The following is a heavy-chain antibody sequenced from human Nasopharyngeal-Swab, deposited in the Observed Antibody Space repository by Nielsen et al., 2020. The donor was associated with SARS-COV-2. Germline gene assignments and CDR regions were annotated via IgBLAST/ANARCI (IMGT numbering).Heavy chain of an antibody. CDR1: GVTFDDYA. CDR2: ISWNSGSI. J-gene: IGHJ4*01. D-gene: IGHD2-21*02. CDR3: ARGMTAMDL. V-gene: IGHV3-9*01. Sequence: SLKISCAASGVTFDDYAMHWDRQAPGKGLEWVSGISWNSGSIGYADSVKGRFTISRDKAKNSLYLQMNSLRAEDTALYYCARGMTAMDLWGQGTLVTVSS.